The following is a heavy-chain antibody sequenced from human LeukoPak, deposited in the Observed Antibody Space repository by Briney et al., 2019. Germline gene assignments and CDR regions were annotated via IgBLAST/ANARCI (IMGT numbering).Heavy chain of an antibody. V-gene: IGHV3-48*03. CDR1: GFTFSSYE. Sequence: QPGGSLRLSCAASGFTFSSYEMNWVRQAPGKGLEWVSYISSSGSTIYYADSVKGRFTISRDNAKNSLYLQMNSLRAEDTAVYYCARGRLRYFDWLPHSGSPYYMDVWGKGTTVTISS. CDR3: ARGRLRYFDWLPHSGSPYYMDV. D-gene: IGHD3-9*01. CDR2: ISSSGSTI. J-gene: IGHJ6*03.